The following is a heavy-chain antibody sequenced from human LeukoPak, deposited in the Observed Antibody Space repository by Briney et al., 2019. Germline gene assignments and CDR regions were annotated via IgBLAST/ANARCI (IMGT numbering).Heavy chain of an antibody. CDR1: GGTFSSYA. CDR2: IIPIFGIA. J-gene: IGHJ4*02. Sequence: SVKVSCKASGGTFSSYAISWVRQAPGQGLEWMGRIIPIFGIANYAQKFQGRVTITADKSTSTAYMELSSLRSEDTAVYYCARDLFYDFWSGPSIFDYWGQGTLVTVPS. D-gene: IGHD3-3*01. CDR3: ARDLFYDFWSGPSIFDY. V-gene: IGHV1-69*04.